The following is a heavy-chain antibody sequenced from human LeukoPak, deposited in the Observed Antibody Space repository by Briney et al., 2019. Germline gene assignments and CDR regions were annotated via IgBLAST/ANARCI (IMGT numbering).Heavy chain of an antibody. Sequence: NSSETLSLTCAVYGGSFSGYYWSWIRQPPGKGLEWIGEINHSGSTNYNPSLKSRVTISVDTSKNQFSLKLSSVTAADTAVYYCARVGRYYYDSSGYYRKGWFDPWGQGTLVTVSS. V-gene: IGHV4-34*01. CDR3: ARVGRYYYDSSGYYRKGWFDP. D-gene: IGHD3-22*01. CDR1: GGSFSGYY. J-gene: IGHJ5*02. CDR2: INHSGST.